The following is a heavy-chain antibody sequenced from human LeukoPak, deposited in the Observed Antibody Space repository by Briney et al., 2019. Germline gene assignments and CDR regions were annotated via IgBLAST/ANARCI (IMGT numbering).Heavy chain of an antibody. CDR3: AALYYNILTGYRDY. J-gene: IGHJ4*01. D-gene: IGHD3-9*01. CDR2: ITHSGST. V-gene: IGHV4-34*01. CDR1: GGSISSYY. Sequence: SETLSLTCTVSGGSISSYYWSWIRQPPGKGLEWIGEITHSGSTNYNPSLKSRVTISVDTSKNQFSLKLSSVTAADTAVYYCAALYYNILTGYRDYWGHGNLVSVSS.